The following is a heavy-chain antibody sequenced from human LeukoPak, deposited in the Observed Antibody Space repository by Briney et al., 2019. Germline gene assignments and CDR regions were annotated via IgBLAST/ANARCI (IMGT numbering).Heavy chain of an antibody. CDR3: ARDWGWELLAFDI. CDR1: GGSISSGSYY. CDR2: IYTSGST. Sequence: SETLSLTCTVSGGSISSGSYYWSWIRQPTGKGLEWIGRIYTSGSTNYNPSLKSRVTISVDTSKNQFSLKLSSVTAADTAVYYCARDWGWELLAFDIWDQGTMVTVSS. V-gene: IGHV4-61*02. J-gene: IGHJ3*02. D-gene: IGHD1-26*01.